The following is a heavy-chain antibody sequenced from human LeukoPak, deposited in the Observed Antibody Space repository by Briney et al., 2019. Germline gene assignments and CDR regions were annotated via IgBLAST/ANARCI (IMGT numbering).Heavy chain of an antibody. CDR1: GFTFSSYG. V-gene: IGHV3-30*02. J-gene: IGHJ3*02. CDR2: IRYDGSNK. CDR3: AKWDVVPAAITFDI. Sequence: TGGSLRLSCAASGFTFSSYGMHWVRQAPGKGLEWVAFIRYDGSNKYYADSVKGRFTISRDNSKNTLYLQMNSLRAEDTAVYYCAKWDVVPAAITFDIWGQGTMVTVSS. D-gene: IGHD2-2*01.